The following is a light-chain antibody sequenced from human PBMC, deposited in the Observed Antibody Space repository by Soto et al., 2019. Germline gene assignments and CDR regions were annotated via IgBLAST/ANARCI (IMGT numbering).Light chain of an antibody. Sequence: ELVLTQSPGTLSLSPGERATLSCRARQSVSNNYLAWYQQKPGQAPRLLIYGASNRATVIPDRFSGSGSGTDFTLTISRLEPEDCAVYYCQQYCSSGTFGQGTQVEIK. CDR3: QQYCSSGT. J-gene: IGKJ1*01. CDR1: QSVSNNY. CDR2: GAS. V-gene: IGKV3-20*01.